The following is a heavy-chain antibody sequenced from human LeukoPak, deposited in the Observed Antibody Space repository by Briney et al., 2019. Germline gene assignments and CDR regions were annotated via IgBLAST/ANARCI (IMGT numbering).Heavy chain of an antibody. CDR1: AGTFSSYA. J-gene: IGHJ6*02. CDR2: IIPILGIA. Sequence: AWVKVSCKASAGTFSSYAISWVRQAPGQGLECMVGIIPILGIANYAQKFQGRVTITADKSTTTAYMELSSLRSEDTVVYYCARELMYSSSPWYYGMDVWGQGTTVTVSS. CDR3: ARELMYSSSPWYYGMDV. D-gene: IGHD6-13*01. V-gene: IGHV1-69*04.